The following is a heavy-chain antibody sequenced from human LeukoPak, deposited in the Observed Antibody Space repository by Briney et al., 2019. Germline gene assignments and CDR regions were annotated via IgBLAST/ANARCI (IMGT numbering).Heavy chain of an antibody. CDR3: ARVLRGDAFDI. CDR1: GGSISSYY. V-gene: IGHV4-59*01. J-gene: IGHJ3*02. Sequence: SETLSLTCTVSGGSISSYYWSWIRQPPGKGLEWIGYMYYSGSTNYNPSLKSRVTISVDTSNNQFSLKLSSVTAADTAVYYCARVLRGDAFDIWGQGTMVTVSS. CDR2: MYYSGST.